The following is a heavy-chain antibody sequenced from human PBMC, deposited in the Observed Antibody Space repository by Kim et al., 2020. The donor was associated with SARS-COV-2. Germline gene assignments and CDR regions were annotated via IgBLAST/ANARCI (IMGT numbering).Heavy chain of an antibody. CDR1: GFTFSNAW. CDR3: TTDRGYYDFWSGYYVYS. CDR2: IKSKTDGGTT. J-gene: IGHJ4*02. Sequence: GGSLRLSCAASGFTFSNAWMSWVRQAPGKGLEWVGRIKSKTDGGTTDYAAPVKGRFTISRDDSKNTLYLQMNSLKTEDTAVYYCTTDRGYYDFWSGYYVYSWGQGTLVTVSS. D-gene: IGHD3-3*01. V-gene: IGHV3-15*01.